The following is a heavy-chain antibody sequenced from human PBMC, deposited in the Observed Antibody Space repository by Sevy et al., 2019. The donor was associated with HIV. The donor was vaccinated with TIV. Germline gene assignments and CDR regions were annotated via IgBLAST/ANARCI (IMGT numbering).Heavy chain of an antibody. D-gene: IGHD1-26*01. CDR1: GGSIGSYY. J-gene: IGHJ4*02. Sequence: SETLSLTCTVSGGSIGSYYWSWIRQPPGKGLEWIGYIYYSGSANYNPSLKSRVTISVDTSKNQFSLKLSSVTTADTAVYYCARTLYYVHSSDYWGQGTLVTVSS. CDR2: IYYSGSA. V-gene: IGHV4-59*13. CDR3: ARTLYYVHSSDY.